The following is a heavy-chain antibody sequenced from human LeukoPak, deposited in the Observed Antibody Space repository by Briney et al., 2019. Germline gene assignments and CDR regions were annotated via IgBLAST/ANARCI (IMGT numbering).Heavy chain of an antibody. Sequence: PGGSLRLSCAASGFTFSSYAMHWVRQAPGKGLEWVAVISSDGSPKYYADSVKGRFTISRDNSKNTLYMQMDSLRPEDTAVHYCARDGRYCSSTPCYRGDWFDPWGQGTLVTVSS. CDR1: GFTFSSYA. J-gene: IGHJ5*02. D-gene: IGHD2-2*01. CDR2: ISSDGSPK. CDR3: ARDGRYCSSTPCYRGDWFDP. V-gene: IGHV3-30*01.